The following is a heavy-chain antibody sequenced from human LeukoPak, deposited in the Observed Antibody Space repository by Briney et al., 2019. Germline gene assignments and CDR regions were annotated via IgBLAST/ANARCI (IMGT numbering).Heavy chain of an antibody. J-gene: IGHJ4*02. V-gene: IGHV3-23*01. Sequence: PGGSLRLSCAASGFTFSSYGMSWVRQSPGKGLEWVSAISGSGGSTYYADSVKGRFTISRDNSKNTLYLQMNSLRAEDTAVYYCAKDDHWDDIPYFDYWGQGTLVTVSS. CDR1: GFTFSSYG. CDR2: ISGSGGST. CDR3: AKDDHWDDIPYFDY. D-gene: IGHD3-9*01.